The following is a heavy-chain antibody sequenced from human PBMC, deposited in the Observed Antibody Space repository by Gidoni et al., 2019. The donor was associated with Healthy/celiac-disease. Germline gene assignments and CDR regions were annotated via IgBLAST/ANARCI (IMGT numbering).Heavy chain of an antibody. CDR1: GFTFCSYG. Sequence: QVQLVESGGGVVQPGRSLRLSCAASGFTFCSYGMHWVRQAPGKGLEWVAVISYDGSNKYYADSVKGRFTISRDNSKNTLYLQMNSLRAEDTAVYYCAKISVVGAPNNWFDPWGQGTLVTVSS. D-gene: IGHD1-26*01. J-gene: IGHJ5*02. CDR3: AKISVVGAPNNWFDP. CDR2: ISYDGSNK. V-gene: IGHV3-30*18.